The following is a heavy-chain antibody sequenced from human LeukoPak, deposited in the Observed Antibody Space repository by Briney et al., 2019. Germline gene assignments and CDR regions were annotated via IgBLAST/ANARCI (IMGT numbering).Heavy chain of an antibody. J-gene: IGHJ2*01. CDR2: SSYSGTT. CDR1: GGSISSYY. Sequence: SETLSLTCSVSGGSISSYYWSWIRQPPGKGLEWIGYSSYSGTTNYSPSLKSRVTISVDTSKNEFSLKLSSVTAADTAVYYCASAGGYVLYFDLWGRGTLVTVSS. D-gene: IGHD4-23*01. V-gene: IGHV4-59*01. CDR3: ASAGGYVLYFDL.